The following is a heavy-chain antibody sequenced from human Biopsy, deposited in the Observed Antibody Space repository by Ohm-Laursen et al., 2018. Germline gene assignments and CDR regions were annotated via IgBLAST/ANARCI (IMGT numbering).Heavy chain of an antibody. CDR2: IFYDGSST. V-gene: IGHV3-30*18. D-gene: IGHD5-18*01. CDR3: AKDRYNYTPIGGFSMDV. CDR1: GFTFNNYG. J-gene: IGHJ6*02. Sequence: SLRLSCAATGFTFNNYGMQWVRQAPGKGLEWVAFIFYDGSSTYYADSVKGRFTISRDNSRDTLYLQMSSLRAEDTAVYYCAKDRYNYTPIGGFSMDVWGQGTTVTASS.